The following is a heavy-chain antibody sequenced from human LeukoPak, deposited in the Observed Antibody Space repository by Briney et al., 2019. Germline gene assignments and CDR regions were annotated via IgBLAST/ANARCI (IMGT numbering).Heavy chain of an antibody. CDR1: GFTFSSFG. CDR3: ARDWYHAIDY. J-gene: IGHJ4*02. D-gene: IGHD2-2*01. Sequence: GGSLRLSCAASGFTFSSFGMHWVRQAPGKGLEWVAFIRYDGSTTHYADSVKGRFTISRDDSKSTLYLQMSSLRAEDTAVYYCARDWYHAIDYWGQGTLVTVSS. CDR2: IRYDGSTT. V-gene: IGHV3-30*02.